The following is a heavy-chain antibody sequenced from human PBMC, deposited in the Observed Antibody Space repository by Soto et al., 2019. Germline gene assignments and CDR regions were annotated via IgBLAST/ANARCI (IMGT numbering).Heavy chain of an antibody. J-gene: IGHJ4*02. Sequence: ASVKVSCKASGYTFTSYAMHWVRQAPGQRLEWMGWINAGNGNTKYSQKFQGRVTITRDTSASTAYMELSSLRSDDTAVYYCARDWAYYYDSSGYYPGSDYWGQGTLVTVSS. CDR2: INAGNGNT. V-gene: IGHV1-3*01. D-gene: IGHD3-22*01. CDR1: GYTFTSYA. CDR3: ARDWAYYYDSSGYYPGSDY.